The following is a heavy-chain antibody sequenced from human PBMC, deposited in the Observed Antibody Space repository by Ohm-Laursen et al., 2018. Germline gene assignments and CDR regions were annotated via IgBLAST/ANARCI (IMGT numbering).Heavy chain of an antibody. V-gene: IGHV3-66*01. CDR3: ARDLYFDWSLDY. CDR1: GFTFSDYY. Sequence: GSLRLSCTASGFTFSDYYMSWIRQAPGKGLEWVSVIYSGGSTYYADSVKGRFTISRDNSKNTLYLQMNSLRAEDTAVYYCARDLYFDWSLDYWGQGTLVTVSS. CDR2: IYSGGST. J-gene: IGHJ4*02. D-gene: IGHD3-9*01.